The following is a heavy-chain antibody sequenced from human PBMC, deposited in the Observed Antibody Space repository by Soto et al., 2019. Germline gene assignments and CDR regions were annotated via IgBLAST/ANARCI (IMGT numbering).Heavy chain of an antibody. Sequence: PSETLSLTCAVYGGSFSGYYWSWIRQPPGKGLEWIGEINHSGSTNYNPSLKSRVTISVDTSKNQFSLKLSSVTAADTAVYYCARGYGLGYCSGGSCSRWFDPWGQGTLVTVSS. CDR3: ARGYGLGYCSGGSCSRWFDP. V-gene: IGHV4-34*01. CDR2: INHSGST. CDR1: GGSFSGYY. D-gene: IGHD2-15*01. J-gene: IGHJ5*02.